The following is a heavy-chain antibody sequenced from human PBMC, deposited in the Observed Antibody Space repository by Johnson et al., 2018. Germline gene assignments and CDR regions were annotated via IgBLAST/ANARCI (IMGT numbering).Heavy chain of an antibody. D-gene: IGHD6-13*01. Sequence: QVQLVQSGAEVKKPGASVKVSCKSSEYTFTSYDINWVRQATGQGLEWMGWMNPKSGNTFYAQKVRGRVSMTRDTSISTVYMELSSLSSDDTAVYFGARAGWQHLVHNAFVIWGQGTMVTVSS. J-gene: IGHJ3*02. CDR1: EYTFTSYD. CDR2: MNPKSGNT. V-gene: IGHV1-8*01. CDR3: ARAGWQHLVHNAFVI.